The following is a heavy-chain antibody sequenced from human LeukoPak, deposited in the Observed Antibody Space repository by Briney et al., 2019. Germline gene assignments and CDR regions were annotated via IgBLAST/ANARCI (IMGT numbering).Heavy chain of an antibody. CDR2: ISAYNGNT. Sequence: ASVKVSCKASANSFTSYGFSWVRQAPGQGLEWMRWISAYNGNTNYGQKFQGRVTMTTDTSTATAYMEMRSLRSDDTAVYYCARETYYDILTGYVDYYGMDVWGQGTTVTVSS. CDR3: ARETYYDILTGYVDYYGMDV. V-gene: IGHV1-18*01. J-gene: IGHJ6*02. D-gene: IGHD3-9*01. CDR1: ANSFTSYG.